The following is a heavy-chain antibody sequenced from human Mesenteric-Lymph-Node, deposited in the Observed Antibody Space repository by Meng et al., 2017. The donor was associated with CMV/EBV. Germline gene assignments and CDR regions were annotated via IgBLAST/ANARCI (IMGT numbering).Heavy chain of an antibody. J-gene: IGHJ4*02. CDR3: ARGRSTLWFGEPTLVY. V-gene: IGHV7-4-1*02. Sequence: YTFTSYAMKWVRQAPGQGLEWMGWIKTNTGNPTYAQGFTGRFVFSLDTSVSTAYLQISSLKAEDTAVYYCARGRSTLWFGEPTLVYWGQGTLVTVSS. CDR1: YTFTSYA. D-gene: IGHD3-10*01. CDR2: IKTNTGNP.